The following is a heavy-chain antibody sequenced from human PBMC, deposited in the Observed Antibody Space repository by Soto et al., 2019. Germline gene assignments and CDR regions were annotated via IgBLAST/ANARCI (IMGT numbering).Heavy chain of an antibody. D-gene: IGHD3-10*01. Sequence: SQSLSLTWAISWDSVSSNRATWNWIMQSPSRGLEWLGRTYLRSNWYNEYAVSVKSRIKITPDTSKNQFSLQLNSVTPEDTAVYYCVRRGIGDAFDICAQGKKVTVSS. J-gene: IGHJ3*02. CDR1: WDSVSSNRAT. V-gene: IGHV6-1*01. CDR2: TYLRSNWYN. CDR3: VRRGIGDAFDI.